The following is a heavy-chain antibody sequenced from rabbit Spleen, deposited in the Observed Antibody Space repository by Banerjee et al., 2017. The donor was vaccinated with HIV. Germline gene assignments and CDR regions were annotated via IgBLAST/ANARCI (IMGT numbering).Heavy chain of an antibody. CDR2: IDPVFGIT. D-gene: IGHD4-1*01. CDR3: VREVAAKFNL. Sequence: QEQVVESGGGLVQPGGSLKVSCKGSGFDFSAYGVSWVRQVPGKGLEWIGYIDPVFGITYYANWVNGRFTISSHNAQNTLFLQLNSLTAADTATYFCVREVAAKFNLWGQGTLVTVS. J-gene: IGHJ4*01. CDR1: GFDFSAYG. V-gene: IGHV1S47*01.